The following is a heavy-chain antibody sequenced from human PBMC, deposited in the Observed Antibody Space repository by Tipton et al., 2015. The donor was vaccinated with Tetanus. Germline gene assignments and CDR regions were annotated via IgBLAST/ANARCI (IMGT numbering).Heavy chain of an antibody. D-gene: IGHD6-13*01. CDR2: INHSGST. CDR1: GGSFSGYY. V-gene: IGHV4-34*01. CDR3: ARGQAACFTVGYYYYYYGMDV. Sequence: TLSLTCAVYGGSFSGYYWSWIRQPPGKGLEWIGEINHSGSTNYNPSLKSRVTISADTSKNQFSLKLSSVTAADTAVYYCARGQAACFTVGYYYYYYGMDVWGQGTSVTVSS. J-gene: IGHJ6*02.